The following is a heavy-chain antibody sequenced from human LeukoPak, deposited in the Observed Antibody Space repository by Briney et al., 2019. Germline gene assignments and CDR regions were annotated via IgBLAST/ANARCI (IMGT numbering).Heavy chain of an antibody. J-gene: IGHJ4*02. Sequence: GGSLRLSCAASGFTFSSYAMSWVRQAPGKGLEWVSAISGSGGSTYYADSVKGRFTISRDNSKNTLHLQMNSLRTEDTAVYYCARVKGGIAAAGNYFDYWGQGTLVTVSS. D-gene: IGHD6-13*01. CDR1: GFTFSSYA. CDR3: ARVKGGIAAAGNYFDY. CDR2: ISGSGGST. V-gene: IGHV3-23*01.